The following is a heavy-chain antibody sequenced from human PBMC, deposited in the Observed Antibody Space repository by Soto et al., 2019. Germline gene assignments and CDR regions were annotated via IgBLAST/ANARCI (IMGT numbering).Heavy chain of an antibody. V-gene: IGHV3-13*04. D-gene: IGHD3-22*01. CDR2: IGTTGDT. CDR1: GFTFSRYD. Sequence: GGSLRLSCSASGFTFSRYDMHWGRQGTGKGLAWVSAIGTTGDTYYAGSVKGRFTISRENAKHSLYLQMNSLRAGDTAIYFCARAIGPTLFDYWGQGTLVTVSS. J-gene: IGHJ4*02. CDR3: ARAIGPTLFDY.